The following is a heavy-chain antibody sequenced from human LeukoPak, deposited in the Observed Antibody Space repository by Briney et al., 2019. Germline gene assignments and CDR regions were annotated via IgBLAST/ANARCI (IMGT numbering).Heavy chain of an antibody. J-gene: IGHJ4*02. Sequence: GGSLRLSCAASGFTFSSYAMSWVRQAPGKGLEWVSAISGSGGSTYYADSVKGRFTISRDNSKNTLFLQMNSLRPEDTAVYYCAKDWNYYGSGSYYDSWGYWGQGTLVTVSS. V-gene: IGHV3-23*01. CDR3: AKDWNYYGSGSYYDSWGY. CDR2: ISGSGGST. D-gene: IGHD3-10*01. CDR1: GFTFSSYA.